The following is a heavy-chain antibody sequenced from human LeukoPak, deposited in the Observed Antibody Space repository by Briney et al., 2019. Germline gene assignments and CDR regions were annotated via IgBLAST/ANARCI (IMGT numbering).Heavy chain of an antibody. CDR3: ARDRSIGRFDY. CDR1: GFTFSSYW. D-gene: IGHD1-26*01. V-gene: IGHV3-7*01. Sequence: GGSLRLSCAASGFTFSSYWMSWVRQAPGKGLEWVANIKQDGSEKYYVDSVKGRFIISRDNAKNSLYLQMNSLRAEDTAVYYCARDRSIGRFDYWGQGTLVTVSS. J-gene: IGHJ4*02. CDR2: IKQDGSEK.